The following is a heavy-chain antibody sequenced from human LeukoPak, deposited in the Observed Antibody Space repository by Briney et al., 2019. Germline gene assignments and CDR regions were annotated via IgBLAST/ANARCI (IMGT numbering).Heavy chain of an antibody. CDR3: AKEGLSGSYRFLYYYYYYMDV. V-gene: IGHV3-74*01. CDR1: GFTFSSYW. J-gene: IGHJ6*03. CDR2: ISSDGSPS. D-gene: IGHD3-16*02. Sequence: GGSLRLSCVASGFTFSSYWMHWVRQVPGKGPVWVSRISSDGSPSTYADSVKGRFTISRDNAKNTVYLQMNSLRAEDTAVYYCAKEGLSGSYRFLYYYYYYMDVWGKGTTVTISS.